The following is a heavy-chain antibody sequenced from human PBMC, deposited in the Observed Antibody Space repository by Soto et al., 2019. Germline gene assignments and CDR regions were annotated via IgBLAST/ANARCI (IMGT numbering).Heavy chain of an antibody. V-gene: IGHV4-39*01. CDR1: GGSISSSNYY. CDR3: VSAAKWELLFDY. CDR2: IYYTEGT. Sequence: PSETLALTCTVSGGSISSSNYYWAWIRQPPGKGLEWIWNIYYTEGTYYNPSLKSRVTISVDTSKNQVSLKLFSVTAADTAVYYCVSAAKWELLFDYWGQGTLVTVSS. J-gene: IGHJ4*02. D-gene: IGHD1-26*01.